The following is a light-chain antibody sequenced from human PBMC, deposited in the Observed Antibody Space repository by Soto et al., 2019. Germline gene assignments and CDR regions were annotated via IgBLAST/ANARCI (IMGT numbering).Light chain of an antibody. V-gene: IGLV2-14*03. CDR1: SSDVGGYNY. CDR3: GSFTVTSTRV. Sequence: QSVLTQPASVSASPGQSITISCTGTSSDVGGYNYVSWYQQHPGRAPKLIIYDVSVRPSGISDRCSGSKSGNTASLTISGLQAEDEADYYCGSFTVTSTRVFGGGTKLTVL. CDR2: DVS. J-gene: IGLJ3*02.